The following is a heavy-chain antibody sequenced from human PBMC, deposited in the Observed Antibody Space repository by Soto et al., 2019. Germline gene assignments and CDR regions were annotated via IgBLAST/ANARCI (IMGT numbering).Heavy chain of an antibody. CDR3: ARMYNSGFYRPEGDYFFYGMDV. J-gene: IGHJ6*02. CDR1: GDSISDYC. Sequence: PSETLSLTCTVSGDSISDYCWSWIRQPAGKGLEWIGRFYYSGNTKSNPSLKSRVTMSADTSKNQFSLSLRSVTAADPAIYYCARMYNSGFYRPEGDYFFYGMDVWGQGTTVTVSS. V-gene: IGHV4-4*07. D-gene: IGHD6-19*01. CDR2: FYYSGNT.